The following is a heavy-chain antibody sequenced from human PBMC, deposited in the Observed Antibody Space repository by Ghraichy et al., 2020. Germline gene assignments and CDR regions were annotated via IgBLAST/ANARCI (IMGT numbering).Heavy chain of an antibody. Sequence: SETLSLTCTVTGGSISNTSYYWGWIRQPPGKGLEWIGSIYYSGSTYKNPSLKSRVTISVDTSKNKFSLKLTSVTAADTAMYYCASHQLDSSSWYPPFYHWSQGTLVTGSS. CDR2: IYYSGST. J-gene: IGHJ4*02. CDR1: GGSISNTSYY. D-gene: IGHD6-13*01. CDR3: ASHQLDSSSWYPPFYH. V-gene: IGHV4-39*01.